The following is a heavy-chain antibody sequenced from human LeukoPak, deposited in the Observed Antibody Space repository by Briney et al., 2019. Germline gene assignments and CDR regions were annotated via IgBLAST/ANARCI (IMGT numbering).Heavy chain of an antibody. D-gene: IGHD3-22*01. CDR3: AKDLLYYYDSSGAFDY. CDR2: IRYDGSNK. V-gene: IGHV3-30*02. Sequence: GGSLRLSCAASGFTFSSYGMHWVRQAPGKGLEWVAFIRYDGSNKYYADSVKGRFTISRDNSKNTLYLQMNSLRAEDTAVYYCAKDLLYYYDSSGAFDYWGQGTLVTVSS. CDR1: GFTFSSYG. J-gene: IGHJ4*02.